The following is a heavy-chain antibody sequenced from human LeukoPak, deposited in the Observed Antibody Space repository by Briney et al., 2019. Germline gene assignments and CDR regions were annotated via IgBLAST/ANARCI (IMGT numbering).Heavy chain of an antibody. Sequence: NTSETLSLTCTVSGGSFSSGDYSWNWIRQPAGQGLEWIGRLFSSGSTNYNPSLKSRVTISVDTSKNQFSLKLTSVTAADTAVYYCARDRSSGWSHQNWGQGTLVTVSS. CDR3: ARDRSSGWSHQN. CDR1: GGSFSSGDYS. CDR2: LFSSGST. D-gene: IGHD6-19*01. J-gene: IGHJ4*02. V-gene: IGHV4-61*02.